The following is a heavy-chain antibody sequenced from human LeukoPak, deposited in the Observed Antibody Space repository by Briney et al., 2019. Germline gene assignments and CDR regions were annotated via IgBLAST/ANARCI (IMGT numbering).Heavy chain of an antibody. CDR2: IKSDGSST. J-gene: IGHJ2*01. V-gene: IGHV3-74*01. Sequence: GRSLRLSCAASGFTFSSYWMHWVRQAPGKGLVWVSRIKSDGSSTRYAESVKGRFTISRDNAKNTLYLQMNSLRAEDTAVYYCARGTHLAHWYFDLWGRGTLVTVSS. CDR3: ARGTHLAHWYFDL. CDR1: GFTFSSYW.